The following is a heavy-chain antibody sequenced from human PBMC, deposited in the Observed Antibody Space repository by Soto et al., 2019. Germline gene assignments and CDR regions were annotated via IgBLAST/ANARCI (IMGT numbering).Heavy chain of an antibody. Sequence: SETLSLTCTVSGGSISSGSYFWNWVRQHTGKGLEWIGYIYYSGNTYYNPSLKSRVTISLDTSQNQFSLKLSSVTAADTAVYYCARAPYYSDSSAYFVDYWGQGTQVTVSS. CDR1: GGSISSGSYF. D-gene: IGHD3-22*01. V-gene: IGHV4-31*03. J-gene: IGHJ4*02. CDR2: IYYSGNT. CDR3: ARAPYYSDSSAYFVDY.